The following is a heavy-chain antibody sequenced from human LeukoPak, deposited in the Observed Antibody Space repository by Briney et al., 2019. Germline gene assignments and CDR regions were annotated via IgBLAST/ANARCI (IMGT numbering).Heavy chain of an antibody. CDR1: GGTFSSYA. Sequence: ASVKVSSKASGGTFSSYAISWVRQAPGQGLEWMGRIIPILGIANYAQKFQGRVTITADKSTSTAYMELSSLRSEDTAVYYCAIGRDGYNYRYYYYGMDVWGQGTTVTVSS. D-gene: IGHD5-24*01. V-gene: IGHV1-69*04. CDR2: IIPILGIA. CDR3: AIGRDGYNYRYYYYGMDV. J-gene: IGHJ6*02.